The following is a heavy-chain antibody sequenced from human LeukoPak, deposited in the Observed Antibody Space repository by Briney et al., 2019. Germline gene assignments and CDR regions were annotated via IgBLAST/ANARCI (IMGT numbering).Heavy chain of an antibody. CDR3: PRDSQWLVSSGYYYYYMDV. D-gene: IGHD6-19*01. J-gene: IGHJ6*03. CDR1: GFTFSSYS. V-gene: IGHV3-21*01. Sequence: GGSLRLSCAASGFTFSSYSMNWVRQAPGKGLEWVSSISSSSSYIYYADSVKGRFTISRDNSKNTLYLQMNSLRPEDTAVYYCPRDSQWLVSSGYYYYYMDVWGKGTTVTVSS. CDR2: ISSSSSYI.